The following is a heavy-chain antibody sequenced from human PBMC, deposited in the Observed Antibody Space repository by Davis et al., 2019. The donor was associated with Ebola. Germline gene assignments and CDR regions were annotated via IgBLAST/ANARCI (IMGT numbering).Heavy chain of an antibody. D-gene: IGHD3-3*02. J-gene: IGHJ6*04. CDR1: GDSISSSGDY. CDR3: ARGKAFLERLSRYYGMDV. V-gene: IGHV4-39*01. CDR2: FFYGGST. Sequence: SETLSLTCAVSGDSISSSGDYWGWIRQPPGKGLEWIGSFFYGGSTYYNPFLKSRVAISVDTSRNQLSLKLSSVTAADTAVYYCARGKAFLERLSRYYGMDVWGKGTTVTVSS.